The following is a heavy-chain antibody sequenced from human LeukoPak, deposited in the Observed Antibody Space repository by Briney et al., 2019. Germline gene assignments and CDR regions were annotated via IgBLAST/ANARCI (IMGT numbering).Heavy chain of an antibody. CDR1: GGSISSSSYY. Sequence: SETLSLTCTVSGGSISSSSYYWGWIRQPPGKGLEWIGSIYYSGSTNYNPSLKSRVTISVDTSKNQFSLKLSSVTAADTAVYYCARRLTMVRGVIHFDYWGQGTLVTVSS. V-gene: IGHV4-39*07. J-gene: IGHJ4*02. D-gene: IGHD3-10*01. CDR3: ARRLTMVRGVIHFDY. CDR2: IYYSGST.